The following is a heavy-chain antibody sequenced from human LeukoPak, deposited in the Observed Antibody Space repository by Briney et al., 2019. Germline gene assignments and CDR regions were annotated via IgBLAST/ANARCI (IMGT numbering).Heavy chain of an antibody. V-gene: IGHV3-21*01. J-gene: IGHJ5*02. Sequence: GGSLRLSCAASGFTFSSYAMSWVRQAPGKGLEWVSSISSSSTYIYYANSVKGRFTISRDNAKNSLYLQMNSLRAEDTAVYYCARDVTVTENCFDPWGQGTLVTVSS. CDR3: ARDVTVTENCFDP. CDR1: GFTFSSYA. D-gene: IGHD4-17*01. CDR2: ISSSSTYI.